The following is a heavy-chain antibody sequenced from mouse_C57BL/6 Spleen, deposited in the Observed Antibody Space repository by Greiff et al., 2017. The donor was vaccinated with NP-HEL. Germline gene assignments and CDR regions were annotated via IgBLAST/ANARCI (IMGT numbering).Heavy chain of an antibody. CDR3: ARSGGNYDWYFDV. CDR2: IYPSDSET. CDR1: GYTFTSYW. V-gene: IGHV1-61*01. D-gene: IGHD1-1*01. Sequence: VQLQQPGAELVRPGSSVKLSCKASGYTFTSYWMDWVKQRPGQGLEWIGNIYPSDSETHYNQKFKDKATLTVDKSSSTAYMQLSSLTSEDSAVYYCARSGGNYDWYFDVWGTGTTVTVSS. J-gene: IGHJ1*03.